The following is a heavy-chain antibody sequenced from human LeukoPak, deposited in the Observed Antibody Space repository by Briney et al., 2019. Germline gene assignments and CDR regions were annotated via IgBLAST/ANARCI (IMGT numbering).Heavy chain of an antibody. V-gene: IGHV4-59*08. D-gene: IGHD6-19*01. Sequence: SETLSLTCTVSGGSISSYHWSWIRQPPGKGLEWIGYIYYSGSTNYNPSLKSRVTISVDTSKNQFSLKLSSVTAADTAVYYCARHRSYSSGWWPFDPWGQGTLVTVSS. CDR2: IYYSGST. J-gene: IGHJ5*02. CDR3: ARHRSYSSGWWPFDP. CDR1: GGSISSYH.